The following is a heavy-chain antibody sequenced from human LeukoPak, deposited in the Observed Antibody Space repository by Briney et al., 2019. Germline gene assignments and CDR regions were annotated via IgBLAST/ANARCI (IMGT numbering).Heavy chain of an antibody. Sequence: GGSLRLSCAASGFTFSSYWMSWVRQAPGKGLEWVANIKQDGSEKYCVDSVKGRFTISRDNAKNSLYLQVNSLRAEDTAVYYCARWYSSSWGYYFDYWGQGTLVTVSS. CDR3: ARWYSSSWGYYFDY. CDR1: GFTFSSYW. D-gene: IGHD6-13*01. J-gene: IGHJ4*02. CDR2: IKQDGSEK. V-gene: IGHV3-7*01.